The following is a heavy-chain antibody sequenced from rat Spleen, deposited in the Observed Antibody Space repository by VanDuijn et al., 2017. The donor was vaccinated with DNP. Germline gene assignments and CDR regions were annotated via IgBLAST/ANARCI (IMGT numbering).Heavy chain of an antibody. CDR1: GFTFSDYY. J-gene: IGHJ2*01. Sequence: EVQLVESGGGLVQPGRSMKVSCAASGFTFSDYYMAWVRQAPTKDLEWVASISYDGSSTYYRDSVKGRFTISRDIAQRTLYLQMDSLRSEDTATYYCTTTHYFDGWFPFDYWGQGVMVTVSS. D-gene: IGHD1-12*02. CDR3: TTTHYFDGWFPFDY. CDR2: ISYDGSST. V-gene: IGHV5-20*01.